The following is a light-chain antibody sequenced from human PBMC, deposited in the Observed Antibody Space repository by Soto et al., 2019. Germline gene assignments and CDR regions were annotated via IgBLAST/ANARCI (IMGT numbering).Light chain of an antibody. J-gene: IGLJ1*01. Sequence: QSVLTQPASVSGSPGQSITISCTGASSVVGGFDHVSWYQQHPGKVPRLLIYDVSSRPSGVSDRFSGSKSGNTASLTISGLQAEDEADYYCNSFTTTNPYVFGTGSKVTV. CDR2: DVS. CDR3: NSFTTTNPYV. V-gene: IGLV2-14*03. CDR1: SSVVGGFDH.